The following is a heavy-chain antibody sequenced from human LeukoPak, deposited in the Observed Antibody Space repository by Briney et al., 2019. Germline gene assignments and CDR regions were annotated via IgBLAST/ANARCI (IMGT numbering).Heavy chain of an antibody. J-gene: IGHJ4*03. D-gene: IGHD1-26*01. CDR2: ISATGFTT. CDR1: GFTFSSYT. V-gene: IGHV3-23*01. Sequence: QAEGSLRLSCAASGFTFSSYTMSWVRLAPGKGLEWISVISATGFTTHHTDSVKGRFTISRDNSKSILYLQMDGLRAEDTAIYFCTKDVQVGPTRGFFDFWGQGTLVTVSS. CDR3: TKDVQVGPTRGFFDF.